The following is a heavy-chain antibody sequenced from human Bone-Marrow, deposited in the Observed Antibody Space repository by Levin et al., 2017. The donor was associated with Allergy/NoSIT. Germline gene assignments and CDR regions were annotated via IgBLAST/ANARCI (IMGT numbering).Heavy chain of an antibody. J-gene: IGHJ4*02. CDR3: AHWLPGTKGDYFDY. Sequence: KMSGPTLVKPTQTLTLTCTFSGFSLSTTGVGVGWIRQPPGKALEWLALIYWNNNKRYSPSLKSRLTITKDTSKNQVVLTMANMDPVDTATYYCAHWLPGTKGDYFDYWGQGTLVTVSS. D-gene: IGHD2-8*01. CDR2: IYWNNNK. V-gene: IGHV2-5*01. CDR1: GFSLSTTGVG.